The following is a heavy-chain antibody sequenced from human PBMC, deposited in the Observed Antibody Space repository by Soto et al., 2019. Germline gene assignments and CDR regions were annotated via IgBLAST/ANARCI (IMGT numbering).Heavy chain of an antibody. J-gene: IGHJ4*02. D-gene: IGHD3-22*01. V-gene: IGHV3-7*04. CDR3: GRPSGVDSSSFDN. CDR2: IRQDGSEK. Sequence: PGGSLRLSCAASGFTLSFYWMSWVRQAPGKGLEWVANIRQDGSEKYYVASVKGRFTISRDNAKNSLYLQMNSLTAEDTAVYYGGRPSGVDSSSFDNWGQGTLVSVSS. CDR1: GFTLSFYW.